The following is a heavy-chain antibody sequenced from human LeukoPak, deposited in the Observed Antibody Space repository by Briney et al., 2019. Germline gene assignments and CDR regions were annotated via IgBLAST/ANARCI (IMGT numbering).Heavy chain of an antibody. CDR2: ISYDGSNK. Sequence: GGSLRLSCAASGFTFSSYAMHWVRQAPGKGLEWVAVISYDGSNKYYADSVKGRFTISRDNSKNTLYLQMNSLSAEDTAVYYCVRDRGWSTFDYWGQGTLVTVSS. CDR3: VRDRGWSTFDY. V-gene: IGHV3-30-3*01. J-gene: IGHJ4*02. D-gene: IGHD6-19*01. CDR1: GFTFSSYA.